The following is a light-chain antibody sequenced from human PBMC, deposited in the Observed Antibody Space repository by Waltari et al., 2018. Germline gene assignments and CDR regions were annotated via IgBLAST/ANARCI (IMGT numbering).Light chain of an antibody. Sequence: QSALTQPPSVSGSPGQSVTISSTGTSRAVGTYNRVSWYQQPPGTAPRLLIYEAIHRPSGVPDRFSGSKSGDTASLTISELQPEDEADYYCSSYTTSGTLIFGGGTTLTVL. CDR2: EAI. V-gene: IGLV2-18*02. CDR3: SSYTTSGTLI. CDR1: SRAVGTYNR. J-gene: IGLJ2*01.